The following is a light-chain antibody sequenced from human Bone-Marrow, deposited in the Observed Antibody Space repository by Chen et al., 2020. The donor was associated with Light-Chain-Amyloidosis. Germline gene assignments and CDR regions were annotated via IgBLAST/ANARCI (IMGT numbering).Light chain of an antibody. CDR1: SSFVKNYKL. J-gene: IGLJ1*01. V-gene: IGLV2-23*01. CDR2: EGV. CDR3: CAFAGDSIYV. Sequence: SPLTQFASVSGSPGHSITISCIGISSFVKNYKLVSWYQQFPGRAPKLLIFEGVQRPSGVSTRFSGSFSDNSASLLISGLQAEDEADYYCCAFAGDSIYVFGIGTKVTVL.